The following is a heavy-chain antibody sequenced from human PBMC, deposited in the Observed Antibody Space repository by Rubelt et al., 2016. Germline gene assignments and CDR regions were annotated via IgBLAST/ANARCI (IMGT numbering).Heavy chain of an antibody. D-gene: IGHD3-3*01. CDR3: ARDLVDFWSGYAHDY. J-gene: IGHJ4*02. CDR1: GFTFDDYA. CDR2: ISWNRGSI. V-gene: IGHV3-9*01. Sequence: AASGFTFDDYAMHWVRQAPGKGLEWVSGISWNRGSIGYADSGKGRFTIAREKAKNSLYLQMNSLRAEDTAVYYCARDLVDFWSGYAHDYWGQGTLVTVSS.